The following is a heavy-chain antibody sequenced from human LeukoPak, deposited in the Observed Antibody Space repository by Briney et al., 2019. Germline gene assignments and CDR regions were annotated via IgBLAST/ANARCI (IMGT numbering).Heavy chain of an antibody. Sequence: RGSLRLSCTTSGLTFSTSGFNWVRQAPGRGLEWVASIGPTGLDRYHADSIKGRFTISRDNANNFLYLQMDSLRAEDTAVYYCATETNGRHYDYWGQGTLLTVSS. CDR1: GLTFSTSG. V-gene: IGHV3-21*06. J-gene: IGHJ4*02. CDR2: IGPTGLDR. CDR3: ATETNGRHYDY. D-gene: IGHD1-14*01.